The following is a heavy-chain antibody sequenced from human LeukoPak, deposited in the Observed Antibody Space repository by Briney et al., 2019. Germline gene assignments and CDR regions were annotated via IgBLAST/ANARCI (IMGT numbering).Heavy chain of an antibody. CDR3: ARETMGADIVVVPTPFDAFDL. Sequence: GGSLRLSCAASGFTFSRYWMSWVRQAPGKGLEWVANIKQDGSEKYYVDSVKGRFTISRDNAKNSMYLQRNSLRAEDTAVHYCARETMGADIVVVPTPFDAFDLWGQGTMVTVSS. V-gene: IGHV3-7*01. CDR1: GFTFSRYW. J-gene: IGHJ3*01. CDR2: IKQDGSEK. D-gene: IGHD2-2*01.